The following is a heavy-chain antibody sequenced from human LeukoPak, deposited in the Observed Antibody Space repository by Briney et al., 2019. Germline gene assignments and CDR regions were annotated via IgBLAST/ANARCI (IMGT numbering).Heavy chain of an antibody. D-gene: IGHD1-26*01. CDR1: GFTFSSYG. J-gene: IGHJ4*02. CDR3: AKEAREGELPSFDY. CDR2: ISYDGSNK. Sequence: GRSLRLSCAASGFTFSSYGMHWVRQAPGKGLEWVAVISYDGSNKYYADSVKGRFTISRDNSKNTLYLQMDSLRAEDTAVYYCAKEAREGELPSFDYWGQGTLVTVSS. V-gene: IGHV3-30*18.